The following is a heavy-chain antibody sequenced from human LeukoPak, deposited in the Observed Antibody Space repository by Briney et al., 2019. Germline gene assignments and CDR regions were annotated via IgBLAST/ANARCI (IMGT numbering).Heavy chain of an antibody. D-gene: IGHD6-19*01. Sequence: PSETLSLTCTVSGYSINSGYYWGWFRPPPGKGLEWIGSIDHSGSTYYNPSLKSRVTISVDTSKSQFSLKLGSVTAADTAFYYCARDSALAQAVMFDYWGQGTLVTVSS. J-gene: IGHJ4*02. CDR2: IDHSGST. V-gene: IGHV4-38-2*02. CDR1: GYSINSGYY. CDR3: ARDSALAQAVMFDY.